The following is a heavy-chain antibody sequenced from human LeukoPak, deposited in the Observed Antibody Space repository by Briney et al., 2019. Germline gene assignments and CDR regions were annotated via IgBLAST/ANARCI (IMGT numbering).Heavy chain of an antibody. CDR3: ARSPSRQNWIASLYKWFDP. J-gene: IGHJ5*02. Sequence: SETLSLTCAVHGRSFSGYFWSWIRQPPGKGLEWIGEINHRGDTNYNPSLKSRVTISLDTSNNQFSVRLTSVTAADTAVYYCARSPSRQNWIASLYKWFDPWGQGTLVTVAS. CDR2: INHRGDT. CDR1: GRSFSGYF. V-gene: IGHV4-34*01. D-gene: IGHD2-2*03.